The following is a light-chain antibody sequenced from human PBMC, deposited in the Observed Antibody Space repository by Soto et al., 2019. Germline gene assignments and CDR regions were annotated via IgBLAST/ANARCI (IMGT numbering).Light chain of an antibody. CDR3: QQYNNLPRT. CDR2: GAS. CDR1: QSVSNN. V-gene: IGKV3-15*01. J-gene: IGKJ1*01. Sequence: EIVMTQSPATLSVSPGERATLSCRASQSVSNNLAWYQQKPGQAPRLLIYGASTRATGIPARFSGSGSGTDFTLTISGLQSEDFAVYYCQQYNNLPRTFGHGTKVEIK.